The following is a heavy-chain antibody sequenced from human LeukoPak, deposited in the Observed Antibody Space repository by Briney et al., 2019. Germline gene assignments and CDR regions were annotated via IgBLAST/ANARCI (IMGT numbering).Heavy chain of an antibody. Sequence: PGGSLRLSCAASGFTFSSYSMNWVRQAPGKGLEWVSYISSSSSTIYYADSVKGRFTISRDNAKNSLYLQMNSLRAEDTAVYYCARWLYYYDSSGSRDYWGQGTLVTVSS. CDR3: ARWLYYYDSSGSRDY. D-gene: IGHD3-22*01. CDR1: GFTFSSYS. CDR2: ISSSSSTI. V-gene: IGHV3-48*04. J-gene: IGHJ4*02.